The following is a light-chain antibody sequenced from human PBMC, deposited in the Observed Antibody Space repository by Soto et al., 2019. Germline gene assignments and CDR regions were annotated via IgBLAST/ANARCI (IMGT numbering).Light chain of an antibody. J-gene: IGLJ1*01. CDR2: KDS. V-gene: IGLV3-25*02. CDR3: QSADSSGTYYV. Sequence: YELTHPPSVSVSPGQTARITCSGDALPKQYAYWYQQKPGQAPVLVIYKDSERPSGIPERFSGSSSGTTVTLTISGVQAEDEADYYCQSADSSGTYYVFGTGTKVTVL. CDR1: ALPKQY.